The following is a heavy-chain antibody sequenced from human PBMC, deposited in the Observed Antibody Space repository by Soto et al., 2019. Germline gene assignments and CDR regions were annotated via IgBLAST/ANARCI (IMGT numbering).Heavy chain of an antibody. D-gene: IGHD3-9*01. CDR2: IGASDNM. J-gene: IGHJ4*02. CDR3: ATDKDWAFDH. Sequence: GGSLRLSCAAPGFTLVNFNINWLRQAPGKGLEWIAYIGASDNMNYADSVKGRFTMSRDNARNSLFLQMNSLGGDDTAIYYCATDKDWAFDHWGQGTLVTVSS. V-gene: IGHV3-48*04. CDR1: GFTLVNFN.